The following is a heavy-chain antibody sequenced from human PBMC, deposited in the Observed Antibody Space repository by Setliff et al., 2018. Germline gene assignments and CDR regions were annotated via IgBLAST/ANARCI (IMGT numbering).Heavy chain of an antibody. CDR1: GFPFSSYA. Sequence: GGSLRLSCAASGFPFSSYALSWVRQAPGKGLEWVSAISGTGGSTYYADSVKGRFTISRDNSKNTLYLQMSSLRAEDTAVYYCAKSRGQWSFDYWGQGTLVTVSS. V-gene: IGHV3-23*01. CDR2: ISGTGGST. D-gene: IGHD6-19*01. J-gene: IGHJ4*02. CDR3: AKSRGQWSFDY.